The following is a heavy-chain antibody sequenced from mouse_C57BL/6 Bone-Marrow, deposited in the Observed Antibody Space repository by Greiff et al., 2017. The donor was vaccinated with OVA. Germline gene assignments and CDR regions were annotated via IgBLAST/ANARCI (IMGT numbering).Heavy chain of an antibody. V-gene: IGHV1-59*01. CDR2: IDPSDSYT. CDR3: ARFYDYYYYAMDY. CDR1: GYTFTSYW. Sequence: QVQLQQPGAELVRPGTSVKLSCKASGYTFTSYWLHWVKQRPGQGLEWIGVIDPSDSYTNYNQKFKGKATLTVDTSSSTAYMQLSSLTSEDAAVYCCARFYDYYYYAMDYWGQGTSVTVSS. D-gene: IGHD2-4*01. J-gene: IGHJ4*01.